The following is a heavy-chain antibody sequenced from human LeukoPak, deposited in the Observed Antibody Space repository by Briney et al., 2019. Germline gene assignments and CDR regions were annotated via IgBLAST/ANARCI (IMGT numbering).Heavy chain of an antibody. CDR3: AREQVVVGRGYYGMDV. CDR1: GGSISSYY. CDR2: IYYSGST. J-gene: IGHJ6*02. V-gene: IGHV4-59*01. D-gene: IGHD2-2*01. Sequence: SETLSLTCTVSGGSISSYYWSWIRQPPGKGLEWIGYIYYSGSTNYNPSLKSRVTISVDTSKNQFSLKLSSVTAADTAVYYCAREQVVVGRGYYGMDVWGQGTTVTVSS.